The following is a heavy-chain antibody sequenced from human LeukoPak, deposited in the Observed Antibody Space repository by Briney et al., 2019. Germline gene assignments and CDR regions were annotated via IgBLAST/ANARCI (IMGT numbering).Heavy chain of an antibody. CDR3: ARAYCSGGSCYFDY. CDR1: GYTFTSYG. CDR2: ISAYNGNT. Sequence: ASVKVSCKASGYTFTSYGISWVRQAPGQGLVWMGWISAYNGNTNYAQKLQGRVTMTTDTSTSTAYMELRSLRSDDTAVYYCARAYCSGGSCYFDYWGQGTLVTVSS. J-gene: IGHJ4*02. D-gene: IGHD2-15*01. V-gene: IGHV1-18*01.